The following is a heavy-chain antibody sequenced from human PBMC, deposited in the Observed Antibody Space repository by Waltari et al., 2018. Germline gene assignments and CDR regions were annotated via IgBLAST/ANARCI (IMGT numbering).Heavy chain of an antibody. V-gene: IGHV3-48*01. CDR2: ISSSSSTI. D-gene: IGHD1-26*01. CDR3: ARDNSGSYLGYYGMDV. CDR1: GYTLTELS. Sequence: VQLVQSGAEVKKPGASVKVSCKVSGYTLTELSMHWVRQAPGKGLEWVSYISSSSSTIYYADSVKGRFTISRDNAKNTLYLQMNSLRAEDTAVYYCARDNSGSYLGYYGMDVWGQGTTVTVSS. J-gene: IGHJ6*02.